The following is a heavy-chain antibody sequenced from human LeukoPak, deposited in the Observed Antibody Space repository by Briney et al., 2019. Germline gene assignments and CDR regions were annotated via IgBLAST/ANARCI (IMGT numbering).Heavy chain of an antibody. CDR3: ARTNGPSYYFDY. CDR2: IYHSGST. CDR1: GGSISSSNW. D-gene: IGHD2-8*01. J-gene: IGHJ4*02. V-gene: IGHV4-4*02. Sequence: SGTLSLTCAVSGGSISSSNWWSWVRQPPGKGLEWIGEIYHSGSTNYNPSLKNRVTISVDKSKNQFSLKLSSVTDADTAVYYCARTNGPSYYFDYWGQGTLVTVSS.